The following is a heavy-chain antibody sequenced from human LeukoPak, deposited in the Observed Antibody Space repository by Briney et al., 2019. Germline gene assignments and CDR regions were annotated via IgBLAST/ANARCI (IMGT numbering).Heavy chain of an antibody. CDR3: ARVEKVVPAVHFDY. V-gene: IGHV1-2*02. CDR1: GYTFTGYY. J-gene: IGHJ4*02. CDR2: INPNSGGT. D-gene: IGHD2-2*01. Sequence: ASVKVSCKTSGYTFTGYYMHWVRQAPGQGLEWMGWINPNSGGTNYAQKFQGRVTMTRDTSISTAYMELSRLRSDDTAVYYCARVEKVVPAVHFDYWGQGTLVTVSS.